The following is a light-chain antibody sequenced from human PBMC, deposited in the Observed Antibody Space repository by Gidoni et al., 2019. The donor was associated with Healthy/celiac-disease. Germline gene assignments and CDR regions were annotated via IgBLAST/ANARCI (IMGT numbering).Light chain of an antibody. CDR1: QSVSSY. CDR2: DAS. Sequence: EIVLTQSPATLSLSPGERATLSCRASQSVSSYLAWYQQKPGQAPRLLIYDASNRATCIPARFSGSGSGTDFTLTISSLEPEDFAVYYCQQRSNWPPGITFDPXTKVDIK. CDR3: QQRSNWPPGIT. V-gene: IGKV3-11*01. J-gene: IGKJ3*01.